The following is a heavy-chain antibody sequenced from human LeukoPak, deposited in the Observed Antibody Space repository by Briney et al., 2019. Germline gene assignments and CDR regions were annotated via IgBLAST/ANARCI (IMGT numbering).Heavy chain of an antibody. CDR2: MNPNNGNT. CDR1: GFTFTGYD. V-gene: IGHV1-8*01. Sequence: GASVKVSCKASGFTFTGYDINWVRQASGQGLEWIGWMNPNNGNTGYAQKFQARVTMTRDTSISTAYMELRGLRSVDTAVYYCVRDGEGVAISVNYWFDPWGQGTLVTVSS. J-gene: IGHJ5*02. CDR3: VRDGEGVAISVNYWFDP. D-gene: IGHD3-10*01.